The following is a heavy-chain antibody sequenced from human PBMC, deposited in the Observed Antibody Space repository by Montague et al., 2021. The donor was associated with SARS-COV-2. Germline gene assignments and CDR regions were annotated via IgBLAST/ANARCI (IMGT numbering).Heavy chain of an antibody. D-gene: IGHD6-13*01. CDR2: INHSGST. J-gene: IGHJ5*02. CDR1: GASFSGYY. Sequence: SETLSLTCAVYGASFSGYYWSWIRQPPGKGLEWIGEINHSGSTNYNPLLKSRVTISVDTSKNQFSLKLSSVTAADTAVYYCARKEMKYSSVWSTGGNWFDPWGQGTLVTVSS. V-gene: IGHV4-34*01. CDR3: ARKEMKYSSVWSTGGNWFDP.